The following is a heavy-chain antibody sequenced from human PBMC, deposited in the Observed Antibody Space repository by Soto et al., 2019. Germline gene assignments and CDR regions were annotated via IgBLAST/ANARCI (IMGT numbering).Heavy chain of an antibody. CDR3: ARVFSSSWFHYFDS. Sequence: PSETLSLTCTVSGVSVSSGRYYWSWIRQPPGKGLEWIGYIFYNGNTNYNPSLKSRVAISIDTSKNQFSLKLSSVTAADTAIYFCARVFSSSWFHYFDSWGQGTLVTVSS. D-gene: IGHD6-13*01. CDR2: IFYNGNT. V-gene: IGHV4-61*01. CDR1: GVSVSSGRYY. J-gene: IGHJ4*02.